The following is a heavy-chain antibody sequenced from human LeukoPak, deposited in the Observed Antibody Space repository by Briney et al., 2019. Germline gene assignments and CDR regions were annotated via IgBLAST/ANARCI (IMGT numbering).Heavy chain of an antibody. Sequence: GVLRLSCAVSGFTFSSYEMNWVRQAPGKGLEWVSYISSSGSTIYYADSAKGRFTISRDNAKNSLYLQMNSLRAEDTAVYYCAELGITMIGGVWGKGTTVTISS. CDR1: GFTFSSYE. J-gene: IGHJ6*04. D-gene: IGHD3-10*02. CDR3: AELGITMIGGV. V-gene: IGHV3-48*03. CDR2: ISSSGSTI.